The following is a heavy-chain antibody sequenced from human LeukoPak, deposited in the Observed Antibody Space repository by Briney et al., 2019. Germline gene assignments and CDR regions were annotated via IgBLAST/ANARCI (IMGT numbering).Heavy chain of an antibody. D-gene: IGHD1-26*01. CDR3: VRDRGTYRPIDY. Sequence: PGGSLRLSCAASGFTFSDYYMSRIRQAPGKGLEWVSSISYTGTYIYYADSVKGRFTISRDNAQNSLYLQMNSLRAEDTAIYYCVRDRGTYRPIDYWGQGTLVTVSS. J-gene: IGHJ4*02. CDR2: ISYTGTYI. CDR1: GFTFSDYY. V-gene: IGHV3-11*01.